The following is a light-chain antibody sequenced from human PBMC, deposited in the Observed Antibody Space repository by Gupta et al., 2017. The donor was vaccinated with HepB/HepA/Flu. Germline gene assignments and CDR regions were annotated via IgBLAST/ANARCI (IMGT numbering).Light chain of an antibody. CDR2: EVS. CDR1: SSDIGNNYNY. V-gene: IGLV2-8*01. Sequence: SALTQPPSASGSPGQSVTISCIGNSSDIGNNYNYVSWYQQHPDKAPRLMIYEVSKRPSGVPDRFSGSKSGNTASLTVSGLQAEDEADYYCSSFNNSSDSVVFGGGTKLTVL. CDR3: SSFNNSSDSVV. J-gene: IGLJ2*01.